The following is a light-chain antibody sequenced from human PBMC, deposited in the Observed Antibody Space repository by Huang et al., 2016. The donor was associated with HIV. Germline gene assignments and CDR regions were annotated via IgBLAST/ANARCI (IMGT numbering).Light chain of an antibody. Sequence: DIQMTQSSSTLSASVGDRVTIACRASQSISTWLAWYQQKPGSDPNLLIYEASTLESGVPSRFSGGGSGTDFTLTISSLQPDDFATYYCQQYNSFPWTFGQGTKVEL. CDR3: QQYNSFPWT. J-gene: IGKJ1*01. CDR1: QSISTW. V-gene: IGKV1-5*03. CDR2: EAS.